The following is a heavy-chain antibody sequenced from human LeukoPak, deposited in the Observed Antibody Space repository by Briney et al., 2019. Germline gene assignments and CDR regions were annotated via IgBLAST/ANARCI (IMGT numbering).Heavy chain of an antibody. Sequence: SVKVSCKASGGTFSSYAISWVRQAPGQGLEWMGGIIPIFGTANYAQKFQGRVTITADESTSTAYMELSSLRSGDTAVYYCARGDDFWSGYYGGYYFDYWGQGTLVTVSS. J-gene: IGHJ4*02. V-gene: IGHV1-69*13. CDR1: GGTFSSYA. D-gene: IGHD3-3*01. CDR2: IIPIFGTA. CDR3: ARGDDFWSGYYGGYYFDY.